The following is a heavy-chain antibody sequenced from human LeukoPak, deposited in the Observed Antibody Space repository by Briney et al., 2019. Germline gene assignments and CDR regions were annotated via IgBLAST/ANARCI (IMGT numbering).Heavy chain of an antibody. CDR2: ISNDGNNK. CDR1: GFSFNSYP. CDR3: ARPDDSESFYRANHY. D-gene: IGHD3-10*01. Sequence: GSLRLSCAASGFSFNSYPMHWVRQAPGKGLAWVAVISNDGNNKYYADSVKGRFTISRDNSNNTLSLQMNGLRVEDTAVYYCARPDDSESFYRANHYWGRGTLVTVS. V-gene: IGHV3-30*04. J-gene: IGHJ4*02.